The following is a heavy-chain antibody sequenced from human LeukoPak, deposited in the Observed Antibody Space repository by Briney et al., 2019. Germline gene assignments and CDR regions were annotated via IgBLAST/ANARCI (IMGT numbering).Heavy chain of an antibody. V-gene: IGHV3-74*01. CDR3: ARDRSIASDY. CDR1: GFIFSSYG. CDR2: INSDGSST. D-gene: IGHD6-6*01. J-gene: IGHJ4*02. Sequence: PGRSLRLSCAASGFIFSSYGMHWVRQAPGKGLVWVSRINSDGSSTNYADSVKGRFTISRDNAKNTLYLQMNSLRAEDTAVYYCARDRSIASDYWGQGTLVTVSS.